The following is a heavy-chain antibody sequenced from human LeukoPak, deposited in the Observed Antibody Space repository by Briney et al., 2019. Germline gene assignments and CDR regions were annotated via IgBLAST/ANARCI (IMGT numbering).Heavy chain of an antibody. CDR1: GGTFSSYA. CDR3: ARGYSSSSYYYYYMDV. D-gene: IGHD6-6*01. J-gene: IGHJ6*03. Sequence: GASVKVSCKASGGTFSSYAISWVRQAPGQGLEWMGGIIPIFGTANYAQKFQGRVTITTDESTSTAYMELSSLRSEDTAVYYCARGYSSSSYYYYYMDVWGKGTTVTVSS. V-gene: IGHV1-69*05. CDR2: IIPIFGTA.